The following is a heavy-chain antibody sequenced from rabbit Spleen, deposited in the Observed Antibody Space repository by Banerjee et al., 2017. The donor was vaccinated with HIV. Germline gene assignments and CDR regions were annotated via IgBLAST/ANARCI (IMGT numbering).Heavy chain of an antibody. J-gene: IGHJ4*01. CDR3: PRDAAGREDFNL. D-gene: IGHD4-2*01. CDR1: GLDLSSRYW. V-gene: IGHV1S40*01. CDR2: IDVAKSGDT. Sequence: QSLEESGGDLVKPGASLTLTCKASGLDLSSRYWICWVRQAPGKGLEWIACIDVAKSGDTYYTNWAKGRFTISKTSSTTVALQVPSLTAADTATYFCPRDAAGREDFNLWGQGTLVTVS.